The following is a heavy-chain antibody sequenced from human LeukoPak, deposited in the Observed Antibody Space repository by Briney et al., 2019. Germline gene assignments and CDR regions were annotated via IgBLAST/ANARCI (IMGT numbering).Heavy chain of an antibody. CDR1: GYTFTSYA. V-gene: IGHV1-3*01. CDR2: INAGNGNT. D-gene: IGHD4-17*01. J-gene: IGHJ4*02. CDR3: ARGDGDYPPYYFDY. Sequence: ASVKVPCKASGYTFTSYAMHWVRQAPGQRLEWMGWINAGNGNTKYSQKFQGRVTITRDTSASTAYMELSSLRSEDTAVYYCARGDGDYPPYYFDYWGQGTLVTVSS.